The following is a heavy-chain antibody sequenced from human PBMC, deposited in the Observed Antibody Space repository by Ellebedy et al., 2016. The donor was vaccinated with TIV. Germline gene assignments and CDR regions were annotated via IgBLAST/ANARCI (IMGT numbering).Heavy chain of an antibody. D-gene: IGHD4-17*01. V-gene: IGHV3-7*01. CDR3: ARRGSYGDYAVQVNSWFDT. J-gene: IGHJ5*02. CDR2: IYQDGSDQ. CDR1: GFSFRSYW. Sequence: GESLKISCAASGFSFRSYWMSWVRQAPGKGLEWVANIYQDGSDQYYADSVKGRFTISRDNANKSLFLQMNSLRVDDTAVYYCARRGSYGDYAVQVNSWFDTWGQGTLVSVSS.